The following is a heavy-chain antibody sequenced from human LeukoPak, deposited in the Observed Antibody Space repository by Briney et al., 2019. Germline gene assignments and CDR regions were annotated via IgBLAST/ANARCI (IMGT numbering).Heavy chain of an antibody. CDR1: GFTFSSYA. D-gene: IGHD3-22*01. V-gene: IGHV3-23*01. Sequence: QPGGSLRLSCAASGFTFSSYAMSWVRQAPGKGLEWVSAISGSGGSTYYADSVKGRFTISRDNSKNTLYLQVNSLRAEDTAVYYCAKALYYYDSSGYYPFDYWGQGTLVTVSS. J-gene: IGHJ4*02. CDR2: ISGSGGST. CDR3: AKALYYYDSSGYYPFDY.